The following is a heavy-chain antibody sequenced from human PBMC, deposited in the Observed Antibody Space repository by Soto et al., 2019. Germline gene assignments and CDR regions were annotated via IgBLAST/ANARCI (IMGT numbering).Heavy chain of an antibody. CDR1: GFTFSRYD. J-gene: IGHJ4*02. D-gene: IGHD3-9*01. V-gene: IGHV3-13*01. CDR2: IGTAGDT. CDR3: ARGYYDILTGYSGYYFDY. Sequence: GGSLRLSCAASGFTFSRYDMHWVRQATGKGLEWVSAIGTAGDTYHPVSVKGRFTISRENAKNSLYLQKNSLRAGDTAVYYCARGYYDILTGYSGYYFDYRGQGTPVTVSS.